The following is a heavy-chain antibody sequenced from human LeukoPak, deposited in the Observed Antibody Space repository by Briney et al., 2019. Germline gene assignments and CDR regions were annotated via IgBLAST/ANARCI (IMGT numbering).Heavy chain of an antibody. CDR2: INHSGST. CDR3: ARSYGSGSSYYGMDV. J-gene: IGHJ6*02. CDR1: GGSFSGYY. Sequence: PSETLSLTCAVYGGSFSGYYWSWIRQPPGKGLEWIGEINHSGSTNYNPSLKSRVTISVDTSKNQFSLMLSSVTAADTAVYYCARSYGSGSSYYGMDVWGQGTTVTVSS. V-gene: IGHV4-34*01. D-gene: IGHD3-10*01.